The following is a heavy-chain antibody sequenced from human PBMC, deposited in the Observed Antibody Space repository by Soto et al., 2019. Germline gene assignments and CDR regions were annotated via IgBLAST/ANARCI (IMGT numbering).Heavy chain of an antibody. CDR1: GFTFNRYA. Sequence: EVQLLESGGGLVQPGGSLRLSCAASGFTFNRYAMSWVRQAPGKGLEWVSTISGSGGSTYYADSVQGRFSISRDNSKKPLALQVNGRRDEDTAIYYCAREGGSESYCAERDYHFDYWGQGPLVNVSS. D-gene: IGHD3-10*01. J-gene: IGHJ4*02. CDR2: ISGSGGST. CDR3: AREGGSESYCAERDYHFDY. V-gene: IGHV3-23*01.